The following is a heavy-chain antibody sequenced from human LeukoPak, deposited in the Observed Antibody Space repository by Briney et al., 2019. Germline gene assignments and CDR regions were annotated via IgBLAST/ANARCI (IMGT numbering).Heavy chain of an antibody. CDR2: INTNTGNP. Sequence: ASVKVSCKASGYTFTNYAMNWVRQAPGQGLEWMGWINTNTGNPTYAQGFTGRFVFSLDASVSTAYLQISGLKAEDTAVYYCARATYSSGWYFAYWGQGTLVTVSS. D-gene: IGHD6-19*01. CDR1: GYTFTNYA. V-gene: IGHV7-4-1*02. CDR3: ARATYSSGWYFAY. J-gene: IGHJ4*02.